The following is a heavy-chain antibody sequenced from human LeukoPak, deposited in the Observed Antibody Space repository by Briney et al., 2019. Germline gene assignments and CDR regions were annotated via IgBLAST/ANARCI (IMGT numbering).Heavy chain of an antibody. J-gene: IGHJ4*02. V-gene: IGHV3-23*01. CDR3: AKWAYYDFWSGHYKSHFDS. CDR1: GFTFKNYA. CDR2: IRDSGNGT. Sequence: GGSLRHSCVVSGFTFKNYAMSWVRQAPGKGLECVSSIRDSGNGTDYADSVKGRFTVSRDNSKNTLYLHMNTLSAEDTAVYYCAKWAYYDFWSGHYKSHFDSWGQGTLVTVSP. D-gene: IGHD3-3*01.